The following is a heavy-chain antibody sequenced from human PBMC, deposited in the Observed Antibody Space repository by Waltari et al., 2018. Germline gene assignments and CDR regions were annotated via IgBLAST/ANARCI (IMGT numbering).Heavy chain of an antibody. D-gene: IGHD6-13*01. CDR1: GYSISSGYY. V-gene: IGHV4-38-2*01. CDR3: ARPAGIAAAVHRDYYYGMDV. J-gene: IGHJ6*02. CDR2: IYHSGST. Sequence: QVQLQESGPGLVKPSETLSLTCAVSGYSISSGYYWGWIRQPPGKGLEWIGSIYHSGSTYYNPSLKSRVTISVDTSKNQFSLKLSSVTAADTVVYYCARPAGIAAAVHRDYYYGMDVWGQGTTVTVSS.